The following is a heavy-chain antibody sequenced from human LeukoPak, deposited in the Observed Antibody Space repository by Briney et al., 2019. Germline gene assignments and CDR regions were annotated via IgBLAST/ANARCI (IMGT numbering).Heavy chain of an antibody. CDR3: AREPSGGYCSSSSCSRYFQH. CDR2: ISASDTYI. J-gene: IGHJ1*01. V-gene: IGHV3-21*01. D-gene: IGHD2-2*01. Sequence: PGGSLRLSCAASGFIFSGYSMNWVRQAPGKGLEWVSSISASDTYINYADSPKGRFTISRDNAKNSLYLQMNSLRAEDTAVYYCAREPSGGYCSSSSCSRYFQHWGQGTLVTVSS. CDR1: GFIFSGYS.